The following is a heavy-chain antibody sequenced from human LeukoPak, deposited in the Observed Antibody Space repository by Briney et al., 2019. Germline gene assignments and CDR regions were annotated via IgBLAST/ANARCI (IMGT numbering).Heavy chain of an antibody. V-gene: IGHV3-15*01. J-gene: IGHJ4*02. CDR1: GFNFNNAW. CDR3: TTYMAARPDNFGF. D-gene: IGHD6-6*01. Sequence: PGGSLRLSCAASGFNFNNAWMSWVRQAPGMGLEWVGRIKSKTSGGTTDYAAPVEGRFTISRDDSKNTLFLQMNSLKTEDTAFYYCTTYMAARPDNFGFWGQGTLATVSS. CDR2: IKSKTSGGTT.